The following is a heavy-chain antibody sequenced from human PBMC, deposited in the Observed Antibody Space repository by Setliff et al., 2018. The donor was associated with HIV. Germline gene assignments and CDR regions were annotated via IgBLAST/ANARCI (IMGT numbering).Heavy chain of an antibody. D-gene: IGHD6-13*01. CDR2: ISAYNGNT. V-gene: IGHV1-18*01. CDR3: ARDPPLAAAGGPDAFDI. CDR1: GYTFTSYG. Sequence: GASVKVSCKASGYTFTSYGISWVRQAPGQGLEWMGWISAYNGNTNYAQKLQGRVTMTTDTSTSTAYMELRSLRSDDTAVYYCARDPPLAAAGGPDAFDIWGQGTMVTVS. J-gene: IGHJ3*02.